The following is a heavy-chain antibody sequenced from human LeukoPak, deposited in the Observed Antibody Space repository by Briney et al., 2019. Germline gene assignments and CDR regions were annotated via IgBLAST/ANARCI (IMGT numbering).Heavy chain of an antibody. D-gene: IGHD6-19*01. CDR3: ARDSMRGWYKEVGYYYYYGMDV. CDR1: GYTFTIYG. J-gene: IGHJ6*02. CDR2: ISAYNGNT. V-gene: IGHV1-18*01. Sequence: ASVKVSCKASGYTFTIYGISWVRQAPGQGLEWMGWISAYNGNTNYAQKLQGRVTMTTDTSTSTAYMELRSLRSDDTAVYYCARDSMRGWYKEVGYYYYYGMDVWGQGTTVTVSS.